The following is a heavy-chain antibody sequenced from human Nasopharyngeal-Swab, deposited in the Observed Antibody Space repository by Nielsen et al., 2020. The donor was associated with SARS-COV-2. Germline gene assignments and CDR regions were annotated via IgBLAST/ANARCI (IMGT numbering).Heavy chain of an antibody. CDR2: ISSSGTDT. CDR1: GVHFNNYA. J-gene: IGHJ6*03. D-gene: IGHD5-24*01. CDR3: AKSRGDTTMAHYYYYLDV. V-gene: IGHV3-23*01. Sequence: GGSLKISWAVFGVHFNNYAVTWVRQAPGKGVEWVSIISSSGTDTYYADYVKGRFTISRDNSKNTLYLQMNSLRAEDSSIYYCAKSRGDTTMAHYYYYLDVWGKGTTVTVSS.